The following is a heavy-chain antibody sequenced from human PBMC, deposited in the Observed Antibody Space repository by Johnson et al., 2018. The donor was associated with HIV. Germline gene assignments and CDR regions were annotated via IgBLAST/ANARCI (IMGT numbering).Heavy chain of an antibody. CDR1: GFTFRSSD. CDR3: ARDLFTEREDDAFDI. CDR2: IGTAGVT. J-gene: IGHJ3*02. Sequence: VQLVESGGGVVQPGRSLRLSCAASGFTFRSSDMHWVRQGTRRGLEWVSTIGTAGVTGYPGSMYGRFTISRDNSKNTLYLQMNSLRAEDTAVYHCARDLFTEREDDAFDIWGQGTMVTVSS. D-gene: IGHD1-26*01. V-gene: IGHV3-13*01.